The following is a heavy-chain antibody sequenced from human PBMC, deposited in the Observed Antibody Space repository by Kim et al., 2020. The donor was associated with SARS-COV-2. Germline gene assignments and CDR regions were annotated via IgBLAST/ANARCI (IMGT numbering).Heavy chain of an antibody. V-gene: IGHV4-59*01. D-gene: IGHD3-3*01. J-gene: IGHJ4*02. CDR3: ARGLGDTYYDFWSGYRPYYFDY. CDR1: GGSISSYY. Sequence: SETLSLTCTVSGGSISSYYWSWIRQPPGKGLEWIGYIYYSGSTNYNPSLKSRVTISVDTSKNQFSLKLRSVTAADTAVYYCARGLGDTYYDFWSGYRPYYFDYWGQGTLVTVSS. CDR2: IYYSGST.